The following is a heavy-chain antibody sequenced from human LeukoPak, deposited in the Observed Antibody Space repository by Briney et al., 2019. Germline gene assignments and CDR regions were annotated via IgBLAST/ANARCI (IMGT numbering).Heavy chain of an antibody. V-gene: IGHV3-53*01. Sequence: GGSLRLSCAASGFTVNTNYMNWVRQAPGKGLEWVSVIYSGGSTYYADSVKGRFTISRDNAKNSLYLQMNSLRAEDTAVYYCAELGITMIGGVWGKGTTVTISS. CDR3: AELGITMIGGV. CDR1: GFTVNTNY. D-gene: IGHD3-10*02. J-gene: IGHJ6*04. CDR2: IYSGGST.